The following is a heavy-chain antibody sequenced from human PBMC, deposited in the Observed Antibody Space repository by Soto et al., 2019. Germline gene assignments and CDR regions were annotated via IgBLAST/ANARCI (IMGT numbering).Heavy chain of an antibody. J-gene: IGHJ4*02. D-gene: IGHD6-13*01. CDR2: ISYDGSNK. CDR1: GFTFSSYA. V-gene: IGHV3-30-3*01. CDR3: AKVSSSWYAGFFDL. Sequence: GGSLRLSCAASGFTFSSYAMHWVRQAPGKGLEWVAVISYDGSNKYYADSVKGRFTISRDNSKNTLYLQMNSLRAEDTAVYYCAKVSSSWYAGFFDLWGQGT.